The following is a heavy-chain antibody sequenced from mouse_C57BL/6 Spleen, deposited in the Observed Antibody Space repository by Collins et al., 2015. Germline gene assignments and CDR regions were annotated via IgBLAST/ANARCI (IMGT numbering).Heavy chain of an antibody. J-gene: IGHJ4*01. CDR3: ARGGLLRLRRDAMDY. CDR1: GFTFSSYA. Sequence: EVKLVESGGGLVKPGGSLKLSCAASGFTFSSYAMSWVRQTPEKRLEWVASISSGGSTYYPDSVKGRFTISRDNARNILYLQMSSLRSEDTAMYYRARGGLLRLRRDAMDYWGQGTSVTVSS. V-gene: IGHV5-6-5*01. CDR2: ISSGGST. D-gene: IGHD1-2*01.